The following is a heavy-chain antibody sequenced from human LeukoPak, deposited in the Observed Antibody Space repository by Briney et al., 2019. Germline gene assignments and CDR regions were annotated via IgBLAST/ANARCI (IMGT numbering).Heavy chain of an antibody. D-gene: IGHD6-13*01. CDR3: AKYSSWWSFDY. V-gene: IGHV3-30*18. J-gene: IGHJ4*02. Sequence: GGSLRLSCAASGFTFSSYGMHWVRQAPGKGLEGVAVISYDGSNKYYADSVKGRFTISRDNSKNTLYLQMNSLRAEDTAVYYCAKYSSWWSFDYWGQGTLVTVSS. CDR1: GFTFSSYG. CDR2: ISYDGSNK.